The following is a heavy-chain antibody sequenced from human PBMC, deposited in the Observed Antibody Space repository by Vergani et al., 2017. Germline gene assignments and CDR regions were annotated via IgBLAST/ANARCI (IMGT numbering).Heavy chain of an antibody. CDR3: ARGLSFEHDKSPDYDFWSGYYTPYYYYYMDV. CDR1: GGSISSYY. Sequence: QVQLQESGPGLVKPSETLSLTCTVSGGSISSYYWSWIRQPPGKGLEWIGYIYYSGSTNYNPSLKSRVTISVDTSKNQFSLKLSSVTAADTAVYYCARGLSFEHDKSPDYDFWSGYYTPYYYYYMDVWGKGTTVTVSS. V-gene: IGHV4-59*01. D-gene: IGHD3-3*01. J-gene: IGHJ6*03. CDR2: IYYSGST.